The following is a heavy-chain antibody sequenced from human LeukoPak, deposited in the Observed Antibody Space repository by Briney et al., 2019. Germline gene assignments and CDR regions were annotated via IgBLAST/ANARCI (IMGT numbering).Heavy chain of an antibody. Sequence: SETLSLTCTVSGGSISSGGYYWSWIRQHPGKGLEWIGYIYYSGSTYYNPSLKSRVTISVDTSKNQFSLKLSSVTAADTAVYYCARDRDNDSSGYYYGTPYNWFDPWGQGTLVTVSS. D-gene: IGHD3-22*01. CDR1: GGSISSGGYY. V-gene: IGHV4-31*03. J-gene: IGHJ5*02. CDR3: ARDRDNDSSGYYYGTPYNWFDP. CDR2: IYYSGST.